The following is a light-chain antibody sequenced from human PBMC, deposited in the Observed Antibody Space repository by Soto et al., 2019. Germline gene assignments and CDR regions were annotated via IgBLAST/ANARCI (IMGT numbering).Light chain of an antibody. V-gene: IGLV1-40*01. CDR2: GNS. Sequence: QFVLTQPPSVSGAPGQRVTISCTGSSSNIGAGYDVHWYQQLPGTSPKLLIYGNSNRPSGVPDRFSGSKSVTSASLALTGLQAEDEADYYCQSYDSSLSGSVFGGGTKLTVL. J-gene: IGLJ3*02. CDR3: QSYDSSLSGSV. CDR1: SSNIGAGYD.